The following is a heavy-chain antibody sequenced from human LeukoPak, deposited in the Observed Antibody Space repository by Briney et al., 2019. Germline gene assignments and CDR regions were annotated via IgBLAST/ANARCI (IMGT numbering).Heavy chain of an antibody. V-gene: IGHV3-21*01. CDR1: GFTFSSYS. J-gene: IGHJ4*02. D-gene: IGHD6-19*01. CDR3: ARVRPYSSGLLDY. CDR2: ISSSSYI. Sequence: GGSLRLSCAASGFTFSSYSMNWVRQAPGKGLEWVSSISSSSYIYYADSVKGRFTISRDNAKNSLYLQMNSLRAEDTAVYYCARVRPYSSGLLDYWGQGTLVTVSS.